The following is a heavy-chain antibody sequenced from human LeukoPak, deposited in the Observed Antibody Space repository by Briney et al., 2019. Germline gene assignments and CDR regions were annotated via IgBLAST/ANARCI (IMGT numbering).Heavy chain of an antibody. J-gene: IGHJ5*02. D-gene: IGHD6-13*01. Sequence: GASVKVSCKASGGTFSSYAISWVRQAPGQGLEWMGRIIPILGIANYAQKFQGRVTITADKSTSTAYMELSSLRSEDTAVYYCARDRGPIAAASNWFDPWGQGTLVTVSP. CDR2: IIPILGIA. V-gene: IGHV1-69*04. CDR3: ARDRGPIAAASNWFDP. CDR1: GGTFSSYA.